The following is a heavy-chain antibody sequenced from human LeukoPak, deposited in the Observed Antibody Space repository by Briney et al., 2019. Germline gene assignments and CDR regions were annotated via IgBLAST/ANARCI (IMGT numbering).Heavy chain of an antibody. CDR2: INWKGGST. Sequence: GGSLRLSCAASGFTFDDYGMSWVRQAPGKGLEWVSGINWKGGSTGYADSVEGRFTISRDNAKNSLYLQMNSLRVEDTALYYCARDLQRIAAVQPPEFDYRGQGTLVTVSS. V-gene: IGHV3-20*04. CDR3: ARDLQRIAAVQPPEFDY. CDR1: GFTFDDYG. D-gene: IGHD6-13*01. J-gene: IGHJ4*02.